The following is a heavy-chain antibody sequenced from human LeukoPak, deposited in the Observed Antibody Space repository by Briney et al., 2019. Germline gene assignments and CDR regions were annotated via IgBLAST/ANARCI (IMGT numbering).Heavy chain of an antibody. CDR1: GGSISSYY. D-gene: IGHD3-3*01. V-gene: IGHV4-59*08. J-gene: IGHJ4*02. CDR3: ARHHDFWSGYRYVDY. CDR2: IYYSGST. Sequence: ASETLSLTCTVSGGSISSYYWSWIRQPPVKALEWIGYIYYSGSTNYNPSLKSRVTVSVDTSKNQFSPKLSSVTAADTAVYYCARHHDFWSGYRYVDYWGQGTLVTVSS.